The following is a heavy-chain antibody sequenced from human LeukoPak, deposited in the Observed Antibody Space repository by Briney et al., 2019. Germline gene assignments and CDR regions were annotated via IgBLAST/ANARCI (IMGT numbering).Heavy chain of an antibody. CDR2: TSVHSGNP. CDR1: GYTFTSYG. V-gene: IGHV1-18*01. CDR3: ARDVGAVAGYNFDY. J-gene: IGHJ4*02. Sequence: ASVNVSCKASGYTFTSYGISWVRQAPGQGLEWMGWTSVHSGNPKYAQKFQGRVTMTTDTSTSTHHLELRSLRSDDTAVYYCARDVGAVAGYNFDYWGQGTLVAVSS. D-gene: IGHD6-19*01.